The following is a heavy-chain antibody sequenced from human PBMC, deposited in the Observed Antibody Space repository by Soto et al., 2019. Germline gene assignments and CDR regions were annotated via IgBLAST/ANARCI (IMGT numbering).Heavy chain of an antibody. CDR2: IIPIFGTA. J-gene: IGHJ6*02. CDR1: GGTFSSYA. CDR3: ARVGYDSSCYGYDYYGMDF. D-gene: IGHD3-22*01. Sequence: QVQLVQSGAEVKKPGSSVKVSCKASGGTFSSYAISWVRQAPGQGLEWMGGIIPIFGTANYAQKFQGRVTITANESTSTAYMELSSLRSEDTAVYYCARVGYDSSCYGYDYYGMDFWGQGTTVTVSS. V-gene: IGHV1-69*12.